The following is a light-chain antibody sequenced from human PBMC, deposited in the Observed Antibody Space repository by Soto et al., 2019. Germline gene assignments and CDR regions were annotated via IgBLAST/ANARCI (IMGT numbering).Light chain of an antibody. V-gene: IGKV1-9*01. CDR3: QQLSTYSS. CDR1: QGINTF. CDR2: DAS. J-gene: IGKJ4*01. Sequence: DIHLTHTPSVLSESVGDRVTITCRASQGINTFLAWYQQKPWKAPKVLIYDASRLHSGVPSRFSGSGSGTEFTLTINSLQPEDFATYFCQQLSTYSSFGGGTKVDNK.